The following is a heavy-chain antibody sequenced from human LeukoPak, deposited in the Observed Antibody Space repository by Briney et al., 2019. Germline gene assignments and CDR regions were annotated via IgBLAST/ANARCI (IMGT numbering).Heavy chain of an antibody. CDR2: ISSSSSTI. D-gene: IGHD3-10*01. CDR3: ARQPGSHGVFWFDP. Sequence: PGGSLRLSCAASGFTFSSYSMNWVRQATGKGLEWVSYISSSSSTINYADSVKGRFTISRDNAKNSLYLQMNSLRAEDTAVYYCARQPGSHGVFWFDPWGQGTLVTVSS. CDR1: GFTFSSYS. J-gene: IGHJ5*02. V-gene: IGHV3-48*01.